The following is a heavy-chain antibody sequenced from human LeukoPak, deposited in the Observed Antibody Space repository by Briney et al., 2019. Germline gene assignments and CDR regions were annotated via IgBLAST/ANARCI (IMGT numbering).Heavy chain of an antibody. CDR3: ARTTYGDLTNPFDY. D-gene: IGHD4-17*01. V-gene: IGHV4-30-4*07. CDR2: IYHSGTT. CDR1: GVSISRGGYA. Sequence: SETLSLTCAVSGVSISRGGYAWNWIRQPPGKGLEWIAYIYHSGTTYYNPSLKSRATISVDTSKNQFSLKLSSVTAADTAVYYCARTTYGDLTNPFDYWGQGTLVTVSS. J-gene: IGHJ4*02.